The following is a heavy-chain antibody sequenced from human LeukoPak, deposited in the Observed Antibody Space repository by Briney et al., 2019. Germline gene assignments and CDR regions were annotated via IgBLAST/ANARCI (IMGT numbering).Heavy chain of an antibody. CDR3: AKDVRIAVTWFDY. CDR2: ISYDGSSK. D-gene: IGHD6-19*01. Sequence: GGTLRLSCAASGFTFSSYGMHWVRQAPGKGLEWVAVISYDGSSKYYADSVKGRFTISRDNSKNTLYLQMNSLRAEDTAVYYCAKDVRIAVTWFDYWGQGTLVTVSS. CDR1: GFTFSSYG. J-gene: IGHJ4*02. V-gene: IGHV3-30*18.